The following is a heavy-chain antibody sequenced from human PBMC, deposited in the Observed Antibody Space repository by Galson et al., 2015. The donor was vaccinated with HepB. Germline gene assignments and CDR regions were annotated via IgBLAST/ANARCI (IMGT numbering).Heavy chain of an antibody. CDR2: IRSKAYGGTT. D-gene: IGHD6-13*01. J-gene: IGHJ5*02. V-gene: IGHV3-49*04. CDR1: GFTFGDYA. CDR3: TRLFSSSWYTEDP. Sequence: SLRLSCAASGFTFGDYAMSWVRQAPGKGLEWVGFIRSKAYGGTTEYAASVKGRFTISRDDSKSIAYLQMNSLKTEDTAVYYCTRLFSSSWYTEDPWGQGTLVTVSS.